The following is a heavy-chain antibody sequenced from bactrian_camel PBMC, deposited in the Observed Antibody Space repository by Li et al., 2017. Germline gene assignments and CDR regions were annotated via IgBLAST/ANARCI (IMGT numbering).Heavy chain of an antibody. J-gene: IGHJ7*01. Sequence: HVQLVESGGGSVQAGGSLKLSCVASEDISTFFVGWFRQGANQGRKAVAVIDTAGNIDYTNSVKGRFTISRGNAKNTLYLQMNSLKTEDTAVYYCATPGAVVGPPGYRGMEYWGKGTQVTVS. D-gene: IGHD6*01. CDR2: IDTAGNI. V-gene: IGHV3-2*01. CDR1: EDISTFF.